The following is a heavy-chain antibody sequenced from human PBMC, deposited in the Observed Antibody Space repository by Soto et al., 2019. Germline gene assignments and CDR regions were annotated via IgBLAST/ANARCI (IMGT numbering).Heavy chain of an antibody. CDR1: GFTVSSNY. CDR2: IYSGGST. D-gene: IGHD3-22*01. CDR3: ARAGYYDSSGFYGMDV. V-gene: IGHV3-53*01. J-gene: IGHJ6*02. Sequence: PGGSLRLSCAASGFTVSSNYMSWVRQAPGKGLEWVSVIYSGGSTYYADSVKGRFTISRDNSKNTLYLQMNSLRAEDTAVYYCARAGYYDSSGFYGMDVWGQGTTVTVSS.